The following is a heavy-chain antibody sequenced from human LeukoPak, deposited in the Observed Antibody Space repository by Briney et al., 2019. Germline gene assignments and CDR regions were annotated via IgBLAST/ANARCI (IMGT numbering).Heavy chain of an antibody. CDR1: GYTFTSYW. CDR2: IFPGDSDT. Sequence: GESLKISCKGSGYTFTSYWIGWVRQMPGKGLEWMGIIFPGDSDTRYNPSFQGQVTISADESINTAYIQWSSLKASDTAMYYCARTYSSDTNGYFLDFRGQGTLVTVSS. J-gene: IGHJ4*02. D-gene: IGHD3-22*01. CDR3: ARTYSSDTNGYFLDF. V-gene: IGHV5-51*01.